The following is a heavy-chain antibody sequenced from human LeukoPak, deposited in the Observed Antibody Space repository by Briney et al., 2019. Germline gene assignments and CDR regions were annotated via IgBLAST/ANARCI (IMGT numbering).Heavy chain of an antibody. CDR2: ISSSSSYI. CDR3: ARDRIVVVPAAILGWFDP. CDR1: GFTFSSYS. Sequence: GGSLRLSCAASGFTFSSYSMNWVRQAPGKGLEWVSSISSSSSYIYYADSVKGRFTIFRDNAKNSLYLQMNSLRAEDTAVYYCARDRIVVVPAAILGWFDPWGQGTLSPSPQ. J-gene: IGHJ5*02. V-gene: IGHV3-21*01. D-gene: IGHD2-2*01.